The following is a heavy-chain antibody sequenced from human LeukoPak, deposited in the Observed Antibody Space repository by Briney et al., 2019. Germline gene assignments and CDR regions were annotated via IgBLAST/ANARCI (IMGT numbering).Heavy chain of an antibody. D-gene: IGHD2-2*01. V-gene: IGHV4-61*02. Sequence: SETLSLTCTVSDGSISSALSYWSWIRQPAGKGLEWIGRIYTSGSTNYNPSLKSRVTMSVDTSKNQFSLKLSSVTAADTAVYYCAGGSTSAYYYYMDVWGKGTTVSVSS. CDR1: DGSISSALSY. CDR2: IYTSGST. CDR3: AGGSTSAYYYYMDV. J-gene: IGHJ6*03.